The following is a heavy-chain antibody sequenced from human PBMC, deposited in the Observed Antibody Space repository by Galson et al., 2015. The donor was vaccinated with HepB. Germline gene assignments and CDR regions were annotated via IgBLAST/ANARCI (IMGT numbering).Heavy chain of an antibody. CDR2: IKEDGSEK. D-gene: IGHD3-16*01. Sequence: SLRLSCAASEFTFSSSWMTWVRQAPGKGLEWVANIKEDGSEKNYVDSVKGRFTISRDNAKNSLYLQMNSLRAEDTAVYYCARGLYTFDYWGQGTLVTVSS. CDR3: ARGLYTFDY. CDR1: EFTFSSSW. J-gene: IGHJ4*02. V-gene: IGHV3-7*01.